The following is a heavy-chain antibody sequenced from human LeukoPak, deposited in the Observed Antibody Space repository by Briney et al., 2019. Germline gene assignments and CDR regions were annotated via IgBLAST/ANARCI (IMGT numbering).Heavy chain of an antibody. CDR1: GFTFSSYS. Sequence: GGSLRLSCAASGFTFSSYSMNWVRQAPGKGLEWVSSISSSSSYIYYADSVKGRFTISRDNAKNSLYLQMNSLRAEDTAVYYCARKAVIAARPSPADYWGQGTLVTVPS. CDR3: ARKAVIAARPSPADY. V-gene: IGHV3-21*01. J-gene: IGHJ4*02. D-gene: IGHD6-6*01. CDR2: ISSSSSYI.